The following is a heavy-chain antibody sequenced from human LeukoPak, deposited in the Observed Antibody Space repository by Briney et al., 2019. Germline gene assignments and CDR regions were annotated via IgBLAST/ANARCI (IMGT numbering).Heavy chain of an antibody. CDR2: IKEDGSEK. J-gene: IGHJ4*02. V-gene: IGHV3-7*03. CDR3: ARLSGSGSSPFDY. CDR1: GFIFSRSW. Sequence: GGSLRLSCAASGFIFSRSWMNWVRQAPGKGLEWVATIKEDGSEKYYVDSMRGRITISRDNAKNSLYLQINSLRAEDTAMYYCARLSGSGSSPFDYWGQGTLLTVSS. D-gene: IGHD3-10*01.